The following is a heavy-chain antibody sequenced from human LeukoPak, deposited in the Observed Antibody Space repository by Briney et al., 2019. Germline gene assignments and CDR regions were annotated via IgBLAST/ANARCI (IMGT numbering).Heavy chain of an antibody. Sequence: SETLSLTCTVSGGSISSSSYYWGWIRQPPGKGLEWIGDIYYSGSTYYSPSLKSRVSISVDTSKNQFSLILSSVTAADTALYYCARRRCYDSTGYFDWGQGTQVTVS. CDR1: GGSISSSSYY. D-gene: IGHD3-22*01. CDR3: ARRRCYDSTGYFD. V-gene: IGHV4-39*01. J-gene: IGHJ1*01. CDR2: IYYSGST.